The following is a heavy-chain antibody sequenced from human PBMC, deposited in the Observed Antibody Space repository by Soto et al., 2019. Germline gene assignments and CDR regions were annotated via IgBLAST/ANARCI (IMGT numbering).Heavy chain of an antibody. CDR3: AKGQYTWSAPPDY. CDR2: ILSDGSDK. D-gene: IGHD1-26*01. V-gene: IGHV3-30*18. Sequence: QVQLVESGGGVVQPGRSLRLSCAASGFTLSSYGMHWVRQAPGKGLEWVAAILSDGSDKYYADSVRGRFTISRDNSKNTLYLQMNSLRAEDTAVYYCAKGQYTWSAPPDYWGQGTLVTVSS. CDR1: GFTLSSYG. J-gene: IGHJ4*02.